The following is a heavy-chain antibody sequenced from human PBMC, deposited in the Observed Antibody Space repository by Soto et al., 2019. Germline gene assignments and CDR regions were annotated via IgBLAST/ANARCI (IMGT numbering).Heavy chain of an antibody. V-gene: IGHV1-69*12. CDR2: IIPMFGTA. CDR1: AGTFRSYD. D-gene: IGHD7-27*01. CDR3: AGGRRDEAWDYGVVA. Sequence: QVQLVQSGAEVKEPGTSVKVSCKASAGTFRSYDMNWVRQAPGQGLEWMGGIIPMFGTATYAQKLQGRVTITADESTRPVYMELKNLRAEDTAVYYGAGGRRDEAWDYGVVAWGLGPTVTVSS. J-gene: IGHJ6*01.